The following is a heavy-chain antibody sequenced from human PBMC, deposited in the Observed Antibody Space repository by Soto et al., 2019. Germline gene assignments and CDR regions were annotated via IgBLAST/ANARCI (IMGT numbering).Heavy chain of an antibody. CDR3: AREAVVAATD. CDR2: IYSGGST. CDR1: GFTVSSNY. V-gene: IGHV3-66*01. Sequence: EVQLVESGGGLVQPGGSLRLSCAASGFTVSSNYMSWVRQAPGKGLEWVSVIYSGGSTYYADSVKGRFTISRDNSNNTLYLQMTSLRAEDTAVYYCAREAVVAATDWGQGTLVTVSS. J-gene: IGHJ4*02. D-gene: IGHD2-15*01.